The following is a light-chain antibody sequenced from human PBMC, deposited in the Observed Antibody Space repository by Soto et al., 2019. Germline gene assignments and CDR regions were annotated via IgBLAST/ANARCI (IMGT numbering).Light chain of an antibody. CDR2: GAS. CDR1: LNIGDS. Sequence: IQLTQSPSSLSAFVGDRVTITCRASLNIGDSLSWFRQKAGKPPTQLIYGASALQSGVPVRFSGSASGTDFTLTIRNMQREDFATYYCLQTYNLPRTFGQGTKVDIK. J-gene: IGKJ1*01. CDR3: LQTYNLPRT. V-gene: IGKV1-39*01.